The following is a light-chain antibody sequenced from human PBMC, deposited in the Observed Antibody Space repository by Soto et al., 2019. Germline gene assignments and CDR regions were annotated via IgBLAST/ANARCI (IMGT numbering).Light chain of an antibody. J-gene: IGKJ1*01. CDR1: QSVRNNY. CDR3: QSYFSPCT. V-gene: IGKV3-20*01. CDR2: GAS. Sequence: SLGALSLSPGERATLSGRASQSVRNNYLAWYQHKPGQAPRLLIYGASNRATSIPDRCSGRGSGTDFTLTISIQEPEDFADYYWQSYFSPCTFGQGTKV.